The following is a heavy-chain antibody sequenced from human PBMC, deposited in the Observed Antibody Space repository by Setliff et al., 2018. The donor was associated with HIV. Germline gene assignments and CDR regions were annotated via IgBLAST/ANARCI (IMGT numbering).Heavy chain of an antibody. J-gene: IGHJ3*02. D-gene: IGHD6-13*01. Sequence: PSETLSLTCTVSGGSISSGTYYWGWIRQPPGKGLEWIWSFYYSGTTYYKPSLKSRVTISVDTSKNQFSLKLSSVTAADTAVYYCATTAAAGVRGNAFDIWGQGTMVTVSS. CDR2: FYYSGTT. CDR1: GGSISSGTYY. CDR3: ATTAAAGVRGNAFDI. V-gene: IGHV4-39*07.